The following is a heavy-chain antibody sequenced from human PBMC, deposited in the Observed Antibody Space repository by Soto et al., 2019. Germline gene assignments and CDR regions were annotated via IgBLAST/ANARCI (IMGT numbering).Heavy chain of an antibody. CDR3: AKDHLGYCSGGSCSRDDY. Sequence: LGGSLRLSCAASGFTFSSYAMSWVRQAPGKGLEWVSAISGSGGSTYYADSVKGRFTISRDNSKNTLYLQMNSLRAEDTAVYYCAKDHLGYCSGGSCSRDDYWGQGTLVTVSS. J-gene: IGHJ4*02. D-gene: IGHD2-15*01. V-gene: IGHV3-23*01. CDR1: GFTFSSYA. CDR2: ISGSGGST.